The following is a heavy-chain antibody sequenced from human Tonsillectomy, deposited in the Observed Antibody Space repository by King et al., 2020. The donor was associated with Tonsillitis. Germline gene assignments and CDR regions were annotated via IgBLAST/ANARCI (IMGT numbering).Heavy chain of an antibody. Sequence: QLVQSGGGVVQPGKSLRLSCAASGFTFSSYGMHWVRQAPGKGLEWVAVIWYDGSKKYYAESVKGRFAISRYNSKNTLYVQMNSLRAEDTAVYFCAANGREGAFDIWGQGTMVTVSS. CDR3: AANGREGAFDI. V-gene: IGHV3-33*08. CDR1: GFTFSSYG. CDR2: IWYDGSKK. J-gene: IGHJ3*02. D-gene: IGHD1-26*01.